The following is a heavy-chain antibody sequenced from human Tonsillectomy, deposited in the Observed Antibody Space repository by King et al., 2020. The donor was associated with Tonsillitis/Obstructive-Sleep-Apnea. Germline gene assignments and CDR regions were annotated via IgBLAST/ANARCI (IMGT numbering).Heavy chain of an antibody. V-gene: IGHV4-34*01. Sequence: VQLQQWGAGLLKPSETLSLTCAVYGGSFSGYYWSWIRQPPGKGLEWIGEINHSGSTNYNPSLKSRVTISVDTSKNQFSLKLSSVTAADTAVYYCARGEIVVVPAANYYYYYMDVWGKGTTVIVSS. J-gene: IGHJ6*03. CDR2: INHSGST. D-gene: IGHD2-2*01. CDR3: ARGEIVVVPAANYYYYYMDV. CDR1: GGSFSGYY.